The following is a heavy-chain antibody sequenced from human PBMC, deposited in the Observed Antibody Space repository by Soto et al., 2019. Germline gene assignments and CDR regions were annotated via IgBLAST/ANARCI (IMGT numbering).Heavy chain of an antibody. CDR3: ARVRQNYGDFDY. Sequence: GGSLRLSCAASGFTFSKYAIHLVRQAPGKGLEYVSGISGKGGSTYYANSVKGRFTISRDNSKNTLYLQMGSLRAEDMAVYYCARVRQNYGDFDYWGQGTLVTVSS. D-gene: IGHD4-17*01. V-gene: IGHV3-64*01. CDR1: GFTFSKYA. J-gene: IGHJ4*02. CDR2: ISGKGGST.